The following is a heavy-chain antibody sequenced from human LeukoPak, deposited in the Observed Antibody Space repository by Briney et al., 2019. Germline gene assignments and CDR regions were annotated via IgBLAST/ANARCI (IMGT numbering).Heavy chain of an antibody. Sequence: QPGGSLRLSCAASGFTFSSYAMHWVRQAPGKGLEWVAVISYDGSNKYYADSVKGRFTISRDNSKNTLYLQMNSLRAEDTAVYYCASPDYYDSSGYRDWGQGTLVTVSS. V-gene: IGHV3-30-3*01. CDR3: ASPDYYDSSGYRD. CDR2: ISYDGSNK. J-gene: IGHJ4*02. D-gene: IGHD3-22*01. CDR1: GFTFSSYA.